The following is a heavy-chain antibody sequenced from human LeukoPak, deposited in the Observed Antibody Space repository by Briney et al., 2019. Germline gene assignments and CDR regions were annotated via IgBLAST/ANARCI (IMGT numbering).Heavy chain of an antibody. Sequence: SGPTLVNPTQTLTLTFTFSGFSLSTRDVGVGWIRQPPGKALEWLALIYWDDDKRYSPSLKSRLTITNDTSRNQVVLTMTNMDPADSATYYCAHAPGVGAFDIWGQGTVVTVSS. D-gene: IGHD1-26*01. CDR2: IYWDDDK. CDR3: AHAPGVGAFDI. J-gene: IGHJ3*02. V-gene: IGHV2-5*02. CDR1: GFSLSTRDVG.